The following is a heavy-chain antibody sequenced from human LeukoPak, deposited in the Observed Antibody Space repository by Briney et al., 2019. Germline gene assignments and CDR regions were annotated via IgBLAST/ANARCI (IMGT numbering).Heavy chain of an antibody. D-gene: IGHD3-22*01. CDR3: ARMSYYDSSGDNWFDP. CDR2: MNPNSGNT. Sequence: ASVKVSCKASGYTFTSYDINWVRQATGQGLEWMGWMNPNSGNTGYAQKFQGRVTMTRDTSISTAYTELSSLRSEDTAVYYCARMSYYDSSGDNWFDPCGQGTLVTVSS. CDR1: GYTFTSYD. V-gene: IGHV1-8*01. J-gene: IGHJ5*02.